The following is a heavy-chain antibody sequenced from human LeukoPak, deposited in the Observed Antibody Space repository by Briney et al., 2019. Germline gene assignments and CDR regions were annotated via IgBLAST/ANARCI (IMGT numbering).Heavy chain of an antibody. CDR2: ISSSSSYI. CDR1: GFTFSSYS. Sequence: GGSLRLSCAPSGFTFSSYSMNWVRKAPGKGLEWVSSISSSSSYIYYADSVKGRFTISRDNAKNSLYLQMNSLRAEDTAVYYCARAQASDYYDSSGPPAYWGQGTLVTVSS. D-gene: IGHD3-22*01. J-gene: IGHJ4*02. CDR3: ARAQASDYYDSSGPPAY. V-gene: IGHV3-21*01.